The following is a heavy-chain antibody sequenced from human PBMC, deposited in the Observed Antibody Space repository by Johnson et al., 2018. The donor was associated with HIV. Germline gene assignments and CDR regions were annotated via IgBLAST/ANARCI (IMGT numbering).Heavy chain of an antibody. CDR2: IYSGGST. D-gene: IGHD1-26*01. J-gene: IGHJ3*02. V-gene: IGHV3-66*02. CDR1: GFTVSSNY. Sequence: VQLVESGGGLVQPGGSLRLSCAASGFTVSSNYMSWVRQAPGKGLEWVSVIYSGGSTNYADSVKGRFTISRDNSKNTLYLQMGSLRAEDMAVYYCARADEWELVGRGYAFDIWGQGTMVTVSS. CDR3: ARADEWELVGRGYAFDI.